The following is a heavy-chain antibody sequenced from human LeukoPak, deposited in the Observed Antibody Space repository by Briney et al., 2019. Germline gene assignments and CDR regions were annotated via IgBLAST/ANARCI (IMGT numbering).Heavy chain of an antibody. CDR2: IYYSRST. CDR3: ARDSAYMYYDY. Sequence: PSETLSLTCTVSGGSISSGGYYWSWIRQHPGKGLEWIGYIYYSRSTYYNPSLKSRVTISVDTSKNQFSLKLSSVTAADTAVYYCARDSAYMYYDYWGQGTLVTVSS. CDR1: GGSISSGGYY. J-gene: IGHJ4*02. V-gene: IGHV4-31*03. D-gene: IGHD2-2*02.